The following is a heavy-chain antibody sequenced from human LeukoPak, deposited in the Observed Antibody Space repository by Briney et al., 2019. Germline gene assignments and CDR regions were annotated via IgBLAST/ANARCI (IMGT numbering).Heavy chain of an antibody. V-gene: IGHV1-8*02. Sequence: ASVKVSCKASGYTFTGYYMHWVRQAPGQGLEWMGWINPNSGNTGYAQKFQGRVTMTRNTSISTAYMELSSLRSEDTAVYYCARVLPSGGSFDFDYWGQGTLVTVSS. J-gene: IGHJ4*02. D-gene: IGHD2-15*01. CDR2: INPNSGNT. CDR1: GYTFTGYY. CDR3: ARVLPSGGSFDFDY.